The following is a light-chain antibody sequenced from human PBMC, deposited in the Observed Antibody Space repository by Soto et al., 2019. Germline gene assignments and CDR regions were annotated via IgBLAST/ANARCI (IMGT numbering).Light chain of an antibody. J-gene: IGKJ1*01. CDR2: AAS. V-gene: IGKV1-39*01. CDR1: QSTGNY. CDR3: QQYYSYPRT. Sequence: DIQLTQSPSSLSASVGDRVTITCRASQSTGNYLNWYQQKPGKAPKLLIYAASTLQSGVPSRFSGSGSGTDFTLTISCLQSEDFATYYCQQYYSYPRTFGQGTKVDIK.